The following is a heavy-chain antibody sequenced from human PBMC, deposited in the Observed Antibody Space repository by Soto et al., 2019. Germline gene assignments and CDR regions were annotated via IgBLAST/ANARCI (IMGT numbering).Heavy chain of an antibody. D-gene: IGHD5-12*01. CDR2: IIPIFGTA. Sequence: SVKVSCKASGYTFTDYYMHWVRQAPGQGLEWMGGIIPIFGTANYAQKFQGRVTITADESTSTAYMELSSLRSEDTAVYYCASLSGYAGYYGMDVWGQGTTVTVSS. CDR3: ASLSGYAGYYGMDV. J-gene: IGHJ6*02. V-gene: IGHV1-69*13. CDR1: GYTFTDYY.